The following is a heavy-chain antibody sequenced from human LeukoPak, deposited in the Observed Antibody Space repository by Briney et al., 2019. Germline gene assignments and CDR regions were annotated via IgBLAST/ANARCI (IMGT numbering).Heavy chain of an antibody. V-gene: IGHV3-21*01. CDR1: GFTFSSYS. D-gene: IGHD6-13*01. J-gene: IGHJ6*02. CDR3: ARDPRIAAATDV. Sequence: PGGSLRLSCAASGFTFSSYSMNWVRQAPGKGLEWVSSISSSSSYIYYADSVKGRFTISRDNAKNSLYLQMNSLRAEDTAVYYCARDPRIAAATDVWGQGTTVTVSS. CDR2: ISSSSSYI.